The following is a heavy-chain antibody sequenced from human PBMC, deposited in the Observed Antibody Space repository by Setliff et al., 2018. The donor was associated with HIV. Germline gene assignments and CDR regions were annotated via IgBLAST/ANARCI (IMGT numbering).Heavy chain of an antibody. Sequence: GGSLRLSCAASGFILSNYAVSWVRQAPGKGLEWVSGITANDGNSYCADSVKGRFTISKDISKNTLYLQMNSLRAEDTAVYYCAKDRGSDPYDPIDYWGQGTLVTVSS. V-gene: IGHV3-23*01. CDR3: AKDRGSDPYDPIDY. CDR1: GFILSNYA. CDR2: ITANDGNS. D-gene: IGHD3-22*01. J-gene: IGHJ4*02.